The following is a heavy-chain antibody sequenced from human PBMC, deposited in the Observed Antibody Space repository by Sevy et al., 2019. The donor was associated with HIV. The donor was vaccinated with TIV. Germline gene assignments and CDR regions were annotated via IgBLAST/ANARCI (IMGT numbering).Heavy chain of an antibody. V-gene: IGHV1-69*13. J-gene: IGHJ6*02. CDR3: ARSWRSIAARPGYYYYYYGMDV. D-gene: IGHD6-6*01. CDR2: IIPIFGTA. CDR1: GGTFSSYA. Sequence: ASVKVSCKASGGTFSSYAISWVRQAPGQGLEWMGGIIPIFGTANYAQKFQGGVTITADESTSTAYMELSSLRSEDTAVYYCARSWRSIAARPGYYYYYYGMDVWGQGTTVTVSS.